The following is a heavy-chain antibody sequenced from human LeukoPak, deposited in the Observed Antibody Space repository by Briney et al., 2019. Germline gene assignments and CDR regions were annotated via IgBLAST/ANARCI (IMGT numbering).Heavy chain of an antibody. J-gene: IGHJ4*02. D-gene: IGHD5-12*01. Sequence: GGSLRLSCAASGFTFSSYEVNWVRQAPGKGLEWVSYINRSGNIIYYADSVKGRFTISRDNSKNTLYLQMNSLRAEDTAVYYCAKDRGPITDYWGQGTLVTVSS. CDR3: AKDRGPITDY. CDR2: INRSGNII. V-gene: IGHV3-48*03. CDR1: GFTFSSYE.